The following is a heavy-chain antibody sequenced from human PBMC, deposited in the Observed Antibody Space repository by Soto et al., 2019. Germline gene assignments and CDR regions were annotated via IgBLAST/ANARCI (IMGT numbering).Heavy chain of an antibody. Sequence: QAQLVESGGGVVQPGRSPRLSCAASGFTFSSYGMHWVRQAPGKGLEWVAVISYDGSNKYYADSVKGRFTISRDNSKNTLYLQMNSLRAEDTAVYYCAKNHAPYCSGGSCYSGYYGMDVWGQGTTVTVSS. D-gene: IGHD2-15*01. CDR1: GFTFSSYG. J-gene: IGHJ6*02. CDR3: AKNHAPYCSGGSCYSGYYGMDV. V-gene: IGHV3-30*18. CDR2: ISYDGSNK.